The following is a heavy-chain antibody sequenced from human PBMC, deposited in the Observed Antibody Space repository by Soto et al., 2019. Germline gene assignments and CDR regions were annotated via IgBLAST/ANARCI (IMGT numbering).Heavy chain of an antibody. D-gene: IGHD1-26*01. J-gene: IGHJ4*02. CDR1: GGSISSYY. CDR3: ARDGRLPRVFDY. CDR2: IYYSGST. V-gene: IGHV4-59*01. Sequence: SETLSLTCTVSGGSISSYYWSWIGQPPGKALEGIGYIYYSGSTNYNPSLKSRVTISVDTSKNQFSLKLSSVTAADTAVYYCARDGRLPRVFDYWGQGTLVTVSS.